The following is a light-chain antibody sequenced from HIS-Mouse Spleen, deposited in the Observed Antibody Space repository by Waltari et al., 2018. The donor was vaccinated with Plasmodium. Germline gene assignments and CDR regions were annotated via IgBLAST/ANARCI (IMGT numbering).Light chain of an antibody. Sequence: DIQMNQSQSSLSASVGDRVTITCRASQGISNYLAWYQQKPVKVPKLLIYAASTLQSGFPSRFSGSGSGTDFTLTISSLQPEDVATYYCQKYNSAPHTFGQGTKLEIK. J-gene: IGKJ2*01. CDR1: QGISNY. CDR3: QKYNSAPHT. CDR2: AAS. V-gene: IGKV1-27*01.